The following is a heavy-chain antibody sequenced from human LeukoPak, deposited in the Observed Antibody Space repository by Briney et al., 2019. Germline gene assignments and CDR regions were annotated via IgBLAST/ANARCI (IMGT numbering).Heavy chain of an antibody. CDR1: GYTFTGYY. Sequence: ASVKVSRKASGYTFTGYYMHWVRQAPGHGLEWMGRINPNSGGTNYAQKFQGRVTMTRDTSISTAYMELSRLRSDDTAVYYCARVGDYWENFDYWGQGTLVTVSS. D-gene: IGHD4-17*01. CDR3: ARVGDYWENFDY. CDR2: INPNSGGT. V-gene: IGHV1-2*06. J-gene: IGHJ4*02.